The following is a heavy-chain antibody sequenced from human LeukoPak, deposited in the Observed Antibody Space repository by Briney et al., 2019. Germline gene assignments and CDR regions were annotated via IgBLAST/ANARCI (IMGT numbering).Heavy chain of an antibody. D-gene: IGHD6-19*01. V-gene: IGHV1-8*01. CDR3: ARGLRKVAGTGGILLRY. CDR1: GYTFTSYD. J-gene: IGHJ4*02. CDR2: MNPNSGNT. Sequence: ASVKVSCKASGYTFTSYDINWVRQATGQGLEWMGWMNPNSGNTGYAQKFQGRVTMTRNTSISTACMELSSLRSEDTAVYYCARGLRKVAGTGGILLRYWGQGTLVTVSS.